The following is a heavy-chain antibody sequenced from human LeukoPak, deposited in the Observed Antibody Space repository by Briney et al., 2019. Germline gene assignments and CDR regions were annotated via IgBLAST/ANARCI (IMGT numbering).Heavy chain of an antibody. CDR3: ARERTDTSMDY. CDR2: IYTSGST. V-gene: IGHV4-61*02. Sequence: SETLSLTCTVSGGSISSGSYYWTWLRQPAGKGLEWIVRIYTSGSTNHNPSLKSRVTISLDTSKNQFSLKLISVTAADTAVYFCARERTDTSMDYWGQGTLVTVSS. CDR1: GGSISSGSYY. J-gene: IGHJ4*02. D-gene: IGHD5-18*01.